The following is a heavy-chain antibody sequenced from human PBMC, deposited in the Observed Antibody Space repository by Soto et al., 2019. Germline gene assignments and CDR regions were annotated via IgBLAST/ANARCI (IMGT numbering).Heavy chain of an antibody. Sequence: GGSMRLSCAASGFTFSSYSMNWVRQAPGKGLEWVSSISSSSSYIYYADSVKGRFTISRDNAKNSLYLQMNSLRAEDTAVNYCARGGYYDSSGYPNDAFDIWGQGTMVTVSS. CDR2: ISSSSSYI. CDR3: ARGGYYDSSGYPNDAFDI. J-gene: IGHJ3*02. CDR1: GFTFSSYS. D-gene: IGHD3-22*01. V-gene: IGHV3-21*01.